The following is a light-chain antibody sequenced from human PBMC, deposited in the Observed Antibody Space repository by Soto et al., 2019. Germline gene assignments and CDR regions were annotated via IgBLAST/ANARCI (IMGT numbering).Light chain of an antibody. CDR1: QRISDT. J-gene: IGKJ1*01. V-gene: IGKV3-15*01. CDR3: QQYDNWPWT. CDR2: GAS. Sequence: EIVMTQSPATLSVSPGGRATLSCRASQRISDTLAWYQQKPGQAPRLLIHGASTRAPGFPARFSGSGSGTDFTLTISSLQSEDFAVYYCQQYDNWPWTFGQGTKVDIK.